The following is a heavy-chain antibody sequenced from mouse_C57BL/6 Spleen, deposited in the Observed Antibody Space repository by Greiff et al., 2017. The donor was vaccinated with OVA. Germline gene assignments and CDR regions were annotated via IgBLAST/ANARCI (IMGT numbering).Heavy chain of an antibody. CDR2: IYPGGGYT. D-gene: IGHD2-3*01. CDR3: ARRDGYYLDY. Sequence: QVQLQQSGAELVRPGTSVKMSCKASGYTFTNYWIGWAKQRPGHGLEWIGDIYPGGGYTNYNEKFKGKATLTADKSSSTAYMQFSSLTSEDSAIYYCARRDGYYLDYWGQGTTLTVSS. CDR1: GYTFTNYW. V-gene: IGHV1-63*01. J-gene: IGHJ2*01.